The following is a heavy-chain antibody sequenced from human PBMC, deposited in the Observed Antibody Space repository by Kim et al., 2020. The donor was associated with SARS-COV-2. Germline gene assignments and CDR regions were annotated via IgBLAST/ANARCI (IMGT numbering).Heavy chain of an antibody. Sequence: GGSLRLSCAASGFTFDDYAMHWVRQAPGKGLEWVSLISGDGGSTYYADSVKGRFTTSRDNSKNSLYLQMNSLRTEDTALYYCAKDILRSFPSWFGHLPPAAGTSYYYGMDVWGQGTTVTVSS. D-gene: IGHD6-13*01. V-gene: IGHV3-43*02. CDR1: GFTFDDYA. CDR2: ISGDGGST. CDR3: AKDILRSFPSWFGHLPPAAGTSYYYGMDV. J-gene: IGHJ6*02.